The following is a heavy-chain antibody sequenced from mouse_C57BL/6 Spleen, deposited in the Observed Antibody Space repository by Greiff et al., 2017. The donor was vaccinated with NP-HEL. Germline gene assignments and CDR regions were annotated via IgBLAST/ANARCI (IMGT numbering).Heavy chain of an antibody. J-gene: IGHJ4*01. CDR3: ATVDYYAMDY. Sequence: DVQLQESGAELVRPGASVKLSCTASGFNIKDDYMHWVKQRPEQGLEWIGWIDPENGDTEYASKFQGKATITADTSSNTAYLQLSSLTSEDTAVYYCATVDYYAMDYWGQGTSVTVSS. D-gene: IGHD1-1*01. CDR1: GFNIKDDY. CDR2: IDPENGDT. V-gene: IGHV14-4*01.